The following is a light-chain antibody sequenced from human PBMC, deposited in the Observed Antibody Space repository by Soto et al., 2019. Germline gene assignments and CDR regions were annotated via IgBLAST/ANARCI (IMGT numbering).Light chain of an antibody. CDR2: EAS. CDR1: QSISNW. J-gene: IGKJ1*01. Sequence: DIALTQSPATLPASVGDRVTITCRASQSISNWLAWYQQKPGTAPKVLIYEASSLASGVPSRFSGSGSGTEFTLTISSLKPDDFATYYCQQYNSYQWTFGQGTKVDI. V-gene: IGKV1-5*01. CDR3: QQYNSYQWT.